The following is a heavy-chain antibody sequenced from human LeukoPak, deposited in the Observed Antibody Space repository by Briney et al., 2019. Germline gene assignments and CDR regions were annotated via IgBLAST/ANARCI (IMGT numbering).Heavy chain of an antibody. V-gene: IGHV4-4*02. J-gene: IGHJ4*02. CDR2: IFHSGST. CDR3: AKGGLYSSSWSDY. CDR1: SGSIFNSNW. Sequence: TSETLSLTCAVSSGSIFNSNWWSWVRQPPGKGLEWIGQIFHSGSTSYSPSLKSRVTISVDKSKNQFSLKLTSVTAADTAVYYCAKGGLYSSSWSDYWGQGTLVTVSS. D-gene: IGHD6-13*01.